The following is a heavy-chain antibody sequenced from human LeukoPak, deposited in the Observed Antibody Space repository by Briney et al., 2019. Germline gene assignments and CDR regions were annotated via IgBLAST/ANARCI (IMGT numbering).Heavy chain of an antibody. V-gene: IGHV3-9*01. CDR1: GFTFDDDA. Sequence: GGSLRLSCAASGFTFDDDAMHWVRQAPGKGLEWVSGISWNSGSIGYADSVKGRFTISRDNAKNSLYLQMNSLRAEDTALYYCAKGLGLPSYYYGMDVWGQGTTVTVSS. D-gene: IGHD2/OR15-2a*01. CDR2: ISWNSGSI. CDR3: AKGLGLPSYYYGMDV. J-gene: IGHJ6*02.